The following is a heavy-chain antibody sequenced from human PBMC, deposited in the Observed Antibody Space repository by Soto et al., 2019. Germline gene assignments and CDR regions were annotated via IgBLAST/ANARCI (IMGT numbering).Heavy chain of an antibody. Sequence: SETLSLTCSVSGDSISTVDYFWAWIRQPPGQALEYIGYIYKSATTYYNPSFESRVAISLDTSKSQFSLNVTSVTAADTAVYFCAXGRYCLTGRCFPNWFDSWGQGTLVTVSS. CDR2: IYKSATT. J-gene: IGHJ5*01. V-gene: IGHV4-30-4*01. CDR3: AXGRYCLTGRCFPNWFDS. D-gene: IGHD2-15*01. CDR1: GDSISTVDYF.